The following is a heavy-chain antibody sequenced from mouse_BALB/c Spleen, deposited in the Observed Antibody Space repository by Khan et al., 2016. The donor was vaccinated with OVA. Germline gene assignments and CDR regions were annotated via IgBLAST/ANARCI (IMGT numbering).Heavy chain of an antibody. CDR2: ISYSGSA. D-gene: IGHD1-1*01. CDR1: GYSITSDYA. Sequence: EVQLQESGPGLVKPSQSLSLTCTVTGYSITSDYAWNWIRQFPGNKLEWMGYISYSGSANYNPSLKSRISITRDTSENQSFLQLNSVTTEDSATYYCARRYYYGHWYFDDWGAGTTVTVSS. CDR3: ARRYYYGHWYFDD. J-gene: IGHJ1*01. V-gene: IGHV3-2*02.